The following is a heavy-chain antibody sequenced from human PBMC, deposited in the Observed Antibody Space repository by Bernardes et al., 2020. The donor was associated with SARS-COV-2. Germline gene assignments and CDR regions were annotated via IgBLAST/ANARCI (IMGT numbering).Heavy chain of an antibody. D-gene: IGHD6-19*01. CDR2: LRYDGSNK. CDR1: GFTFSNYG. V-gene: IGHV3-30*03. Sequence: AGSLRLSCAASGFTFSNYGMNWVRQAPGKGLEWVSVLRYDGSNKYYADSVKGRFTISRDNSKNTLYLQMNSLRAEDTAVYYCARDRVRRASSDWTYYYYGMDVLGQGTTVT. CDR3: ARDRVRRASSDWTYYYYGMDV. J-gene: IGHJ6*02.